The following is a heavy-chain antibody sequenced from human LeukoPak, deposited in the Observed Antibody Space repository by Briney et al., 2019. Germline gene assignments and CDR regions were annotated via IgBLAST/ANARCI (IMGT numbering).Heavy chain of an antibody. CDR1: GITVSANY. CDR2: ISSGGST. CDR3: ARGWSSSSYFGY. V-gene: IGHV3-66*01. D-gene: IGHD6-6*01. Sequence: GGSLRLSCAASGITVSANYWNWVRQAPGKGLEWASVISSGGSTSYADSVKGRFTISRDNSKNTLYLQMNSLRAEDTAVYYCARGWSSSSYFGYWGQGTLVTVSS. J-gene: IGHJ4*02.